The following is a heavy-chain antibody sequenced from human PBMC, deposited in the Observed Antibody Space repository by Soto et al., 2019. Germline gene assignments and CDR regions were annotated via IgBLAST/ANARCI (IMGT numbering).Heavy chain of an antibody. CDR1: GYTFITFD. CDR2: MNPYNGNA. J-gene: IGHJ6*02. CDR3: ARDGYCTNGVCYNYYYYGMDV. V-gene: IGHV1-8*01. D-gene: IGHD2-8*01. Sequence: ASVKVSCKASGYTFITFDINWVRQAAGQCLEWMGWMNPYNGNAGYAQKFQGRVTMTRNTSTSTAYMELSRLRSEDTAVYYCARDGYCTNGVCYNYYYYGMDVWGQGTTVTVSS.